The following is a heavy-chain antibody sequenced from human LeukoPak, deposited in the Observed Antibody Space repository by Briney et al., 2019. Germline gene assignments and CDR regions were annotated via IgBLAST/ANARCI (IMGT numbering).Heavy chain of an antibody. CDR2: INTSGST. CDR3: ARLGGENF. Sequence: SSETLSLTCTVSGDSISSYYWTWIRQPAGKGLEWIGRINTSGSTNYNPSLKSRVTMSVDTSKNQFSLNLSSVTAADTAVYYCARLGGENFWGQGTLVTVSS. D-gene: IGHD3-10*01. J-gene: IGHJ4*02. CDR1: GDSISSYY. V-gene: IGHV4-4*07.